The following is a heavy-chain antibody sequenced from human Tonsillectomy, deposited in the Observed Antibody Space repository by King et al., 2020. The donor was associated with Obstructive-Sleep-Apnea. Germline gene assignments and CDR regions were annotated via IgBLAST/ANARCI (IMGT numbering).Heavy chain of an antibody. V-gene: IGHV4-34*01. CDR1: GGSFSDYY. CDR3: ARGSGAADVNWFDP. J-gene: IGHJ5*02. D-gene: IGHD6-13*01. Sequence: VQLQQWGAGLLKPSETLSLTCAVYGGSFSDYYWSWIRQPPGKGLEWIGEINHSGSTNSDPSLKSRVTISVDISKNQFSLNLTSVTAADTAVYYCARGSGAADVNWFDPWGQGALVTVSS. CDR2: INHSGST.